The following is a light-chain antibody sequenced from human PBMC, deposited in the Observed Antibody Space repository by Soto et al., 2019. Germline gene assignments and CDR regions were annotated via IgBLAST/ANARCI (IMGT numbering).Light chain of an antibody. J-gene: IGLJ3*02. CDR3: CSYAGSSTLWV. Sequence: QSALTQPASVSGSPGQSITISCTGTSSDVGSYNLVSWYQQHPGKAPKLMIYEVSKRPSGVSNRFSGSKSGNTASLTISGLQAEDEADYYCCSYAGSSTLWVFGGGTQLTVL. CDR2: EVS. V-gene: IGLV2-23*02. CDR1: SSDVGSYNL.